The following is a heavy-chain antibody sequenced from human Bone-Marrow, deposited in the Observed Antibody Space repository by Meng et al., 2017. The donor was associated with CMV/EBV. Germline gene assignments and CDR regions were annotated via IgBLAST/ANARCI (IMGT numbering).Heavy chain of an antibody. J-gene: IGHJ6*02. CDR1: GYSFTNHW. Sequence: GGSLRLSCEASGYSFTNHWIGWVRQVPGKGLEWMGVIYPLDSDVRYSPSFQGQVTISADKYVSTAYLQWTSLKASDTAIYYCARQWSSSWYKLNYYYAMDVWGQGTMVTVS. V-gene: IGHV5-51*01. D-gene: IGHD6-13*01. CDR2: IYPLDSDV. CDR3: ARQWSSSWYKLNYYYAMDV.